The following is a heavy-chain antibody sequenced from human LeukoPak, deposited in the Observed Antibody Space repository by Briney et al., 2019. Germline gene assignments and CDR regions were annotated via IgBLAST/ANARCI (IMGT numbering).Heavy chain of an antibody. CDR1: GGSISSGTYY. D-gene: IGHD3-10*01. Sequence: PSETLSLTCTVSGGSISSGTYYWGWIRQPPGKGLEWIGSIYHSGSTYYNPSLKSRVTISVDTSKNQFSLRLSSLTAADTAVYYCAKTDGSGSYRAIYYYMDVWGKGTTVTISS. CDR2: IYHSGST. CDR3: AKTDGSGSYRAIYYYMDV. V-gene: IGHV4-39*07. J-gene: IGHJ6*03.